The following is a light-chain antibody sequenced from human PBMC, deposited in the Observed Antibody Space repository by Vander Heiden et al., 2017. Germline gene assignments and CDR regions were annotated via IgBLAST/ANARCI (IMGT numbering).Light chain of an antibody. V-gene: IGKV1-33*01. CDR2: DAS. J-gene: IGKJ5*01. CDR1: QDISNY. CDR3: QQYDNLPRT. Sequence: NQMTQPPSSLSASVGDRVTITCQASQDISNYLNWYQQKPGKAPKLLIYDASNLETGVPSRFSGSGSGTDFTFTISSLQPEDIATYYCQQYDNLPRTFGQGTRLEIK.